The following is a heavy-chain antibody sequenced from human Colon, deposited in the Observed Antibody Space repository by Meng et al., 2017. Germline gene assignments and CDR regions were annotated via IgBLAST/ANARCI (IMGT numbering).Heavy chain of an antibody. D-gene: IGHD7-27*01. CDR1: GFTFSTYW. J-gene: IGHJ4*02. CDR2: VSGDGSSI. Sequence: GGSLRLSCAASGFTFSTYWMHWVRQVPGKGLVWVSRVSGDGSSITYAGSVKGRFTISRDNAKNTLYLQMNSLRADDTAVYYCTRGKGLGNVHGYFDDWGQGMLVTVSS. V-gene: IGHV3-74*01. CDR3: TRGKGLGNVHGYFDD.